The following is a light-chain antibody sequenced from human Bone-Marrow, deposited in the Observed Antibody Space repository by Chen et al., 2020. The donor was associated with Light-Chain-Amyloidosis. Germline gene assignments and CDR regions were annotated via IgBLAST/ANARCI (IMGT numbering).Light chain of an antibody. V-gene: IGLV3-21*02. CDR3: QVWDRSSDRPV. J-gene: IGLJ3*02. Sequence: SYVLTQPSSVPVAPGQTATIVCGGNNIGSTSVHWYQQTPGQAPLLVVYDDSDRPSGIPGRLAGCNSGNTATLTSGRVEAGDEADYCCQVWDRSSDRPVFGGGTKLTVL. CDR1: NIGSTS. CDR2: DDS.